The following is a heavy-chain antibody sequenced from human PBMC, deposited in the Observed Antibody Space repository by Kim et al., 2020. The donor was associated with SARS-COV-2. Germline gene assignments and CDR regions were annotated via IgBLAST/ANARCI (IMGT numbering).Heavy chain of an antibody. CDR3: AKVFGSGWYVLGY. D-gene: IGHD6-19*01. J-gene: IGHJ4*02. CDR2: ISWNSGSI. V-gene: IGHV3-9*01. Sequence: GGSLRLSCAASGFTFDDYAMHWVRQAPGKGLEWVSGISWNSGSIGYADSVKGRFTISRDNAKNSLYLQMNSLRAEDTALYYCAKVFGSGWYVLGYWGQGTLVTVSS. CDR1: GFTFDDYA.